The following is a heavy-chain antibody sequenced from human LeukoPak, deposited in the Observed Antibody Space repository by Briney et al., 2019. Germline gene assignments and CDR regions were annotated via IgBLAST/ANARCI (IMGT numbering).Heavy chain of an antibody. CDR2: IGASGADT. D-gene: IGHD3-22*01. CDR1: GFAFGSYA. Sequence: GGSLRLSCEASGFAFGSYAMTWVRQAPGKGLDWVSVIGASGADTYYADSVKGRFTVSRDNAKNTLCLHMSSLRAEDTAVYFCARRPRDSSGYYLGAFHDWGQGTTVTVSS. CDR3: ARRPRDSSGYYLGAFHD. J-gene: IGHJ3*01. V-gene: IGHV3-23*01.